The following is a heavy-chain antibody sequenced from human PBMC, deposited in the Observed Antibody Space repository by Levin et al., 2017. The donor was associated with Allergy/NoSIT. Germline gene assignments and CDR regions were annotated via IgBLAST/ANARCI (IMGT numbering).Heavy chain of an antibody. J-gene: IGHJ4*02. CDR1: GFSFSSYA. V-gene: IGHV3-64D*06. Sequence: QTGGSLRLSCSASGFSFSSYAMHWVRQTPGMGLEYISAISNNGGSTYYADSVKGRFTISRDNSKNTLFLQMSSLRAEDAAVYYCVKASSNAYNSRKGGGDYWGQGTLVTVSS. D-gene: IGHD5-24*01. CDR2: ISNNGGST. CDR3: VKASSNAYNSRKGGGDY.